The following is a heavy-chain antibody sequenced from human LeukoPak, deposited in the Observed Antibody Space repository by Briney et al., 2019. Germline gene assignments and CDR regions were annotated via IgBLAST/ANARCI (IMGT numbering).Heavy chain of an antibody. D-gene: IGHD4-11*01. CDR3: AADGVATVTGFNY. Sequence: ASVKVSCKASGYAFTNYYMHWVRQAPGQGLEWMGNVHPGSYNTGYAQKFQGRVTLTRDTSASTVYMELTSLTSEDTAIYYCAADGVATVTGFNYWGQGTLVTVSS. CDR2: VHPGSYNT. V-gene: IGHV1-46*01. J-gene: IGHJ4*02. CDR1: GYAFTNYY.